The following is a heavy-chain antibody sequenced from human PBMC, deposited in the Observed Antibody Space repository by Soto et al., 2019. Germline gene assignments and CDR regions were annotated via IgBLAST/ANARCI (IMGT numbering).Heavy chain of an antibody. CDR3: ARYLGYSSSWAKGGYDY. V-gene: IGHV4-30-4*01. Sequence: SETLSLTCTVSGGSISSGDYYWSWIRQPPGKGLEWIGYIYYSGSTYYNPSLKSRVTISVDTSKNQFSLKLSSVTAADTAVYYCARYLGYSSSWAKGGYDYWGQGTLVTVSS. CDR2: IYYSGST. CDR1: GGSISSGDYY. D-gene: IGHD6-13*01. J-gene: IGHJ4*02.